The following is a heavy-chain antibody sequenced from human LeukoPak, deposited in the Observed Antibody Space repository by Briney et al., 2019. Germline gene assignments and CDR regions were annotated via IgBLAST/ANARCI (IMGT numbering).Heavy chain of an antibody. Sequence: GGSLRLSCAASGFTVSSNYMSWVRQAPGKGLEWVSVIYSGGSTYYADSVKGRFTISRDNAKNSLYLQMNSLRAEDTAVYYCARADSSIAARLSRSSIFNYYYYMDVWGKGTTVTVSS. CDR1: GFTVSSNY. J-gene: IGHJ6*03. V-gene: IGHV3-66*01. CDR3: ARADSSIAARLSRSSIFNYYYYMDV. CDR2: IYSGGST. D-gene: IGHD6-6*01.